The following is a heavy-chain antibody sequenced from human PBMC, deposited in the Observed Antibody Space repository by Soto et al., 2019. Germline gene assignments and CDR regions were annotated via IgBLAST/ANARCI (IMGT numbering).Heavy chain of an antibody. CDR2: IYYSGST. V-gene: IGHV4-31*03. CDR1: GGSISSGGYY. CDR3: ARDEYGDYFRGNAFDI. Sequence: SETLSLTCTVSGGSISSGGYYWSWIRQHPGKGLEWIGYIYYSGSTYYNPSLKSRVTISVDTSKNQFSLKLSSVTAADTAVYYCARDEYGDYFRGNAFDIWSQGTMVTVSS. J-gene: IGHJ3*02. D-gene: IGHD4-17*01.